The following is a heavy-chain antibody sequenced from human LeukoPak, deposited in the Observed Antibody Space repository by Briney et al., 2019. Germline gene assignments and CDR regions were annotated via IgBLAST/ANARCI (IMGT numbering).Heavy chain of an antibody. CDR1: GGSISSYY. D-gene: IGHD1-26*01. Sequence: SETLSLTCTVSGGSISSYYWSWIRQPPGKGLEWIGYIYYSGSTNYNPSLKSRVTISVDTSKNQFSLKLSSVTAADTAVYYCARSGAIVGATYFDYWGQGTLVTVSS. CDR3: ARSGAIVGATYFDY. CDR2: IYYSGST. J-gene: IGHJ4*02. V-gene: IGHV4-59*08.